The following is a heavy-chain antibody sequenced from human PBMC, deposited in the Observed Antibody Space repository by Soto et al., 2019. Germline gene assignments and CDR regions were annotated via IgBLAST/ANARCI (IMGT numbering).Heavy chain of an antibody. CDR3: GAGYDGDWHCTLAS. D-gene: IGHD1-7*01. CDR1: GFTFSSHW. V-gene: IGHV3-74*03. J-gene: IGHJ5*02. CDR2: IKSDGSSI. Sequence: EVQLVESGGGLVQPGESLRLSCAASGFTFSSHWMHWVRQAPGKGLVWVTRIKSDGSSITYADSVRGRFTISRDNAKNPLFLQLNCLRPDDTAVYYCGAGYDGDWHCTLASWGQGTLVTVS.